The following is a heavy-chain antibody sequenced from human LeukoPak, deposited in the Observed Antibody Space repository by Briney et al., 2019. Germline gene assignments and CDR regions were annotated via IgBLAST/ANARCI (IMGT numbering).Heavy chain of an antibody. J-gene: IGHJ4*02. CDR1: GFIFSDYY. D-gene: IGHD1-1*01. CDR2: ISSSGGTI. Sequence: TGGSLRLSCAASGFIFSDYYMDWIRQAPGKGLEWVSYISSSGGTIYYADSVKGRFTISRDNAKNSLYLQMNTLRAEDTAVYYCARVRGWKYFDYWGQGTLVTVSS. CDR3: ARVRGWKYFDY. V-gene: IGHV3-11*04.